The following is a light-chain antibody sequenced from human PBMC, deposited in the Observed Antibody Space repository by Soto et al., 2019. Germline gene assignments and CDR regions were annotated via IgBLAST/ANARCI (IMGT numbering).Light chain of an antibody. CDR2: AAS. CDR1: QDISSW. CDR3: QQGDSFPFT. J-gene: IGKJ4*01. Sequence: DIQMTQSPSAVSASVGDRVTISCRASQDISSWVAWYQQKPGRAPKLLISAASSLHSGVPRRFSGSGSGTDFSLIISSLQPXDFATYFCQQGDSFPFTFGGGTKVEI. V-gene: IGKV1-12*01.